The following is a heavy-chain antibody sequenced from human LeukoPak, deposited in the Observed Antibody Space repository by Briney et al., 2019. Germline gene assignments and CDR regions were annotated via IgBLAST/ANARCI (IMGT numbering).Heavy chain of an antibody. Sequence: GGSLRLSCAASGFTFSSYAMSWVRQAPGKGLEWVSAISGSGGSTYYADSVKGRFTISRDNSKNTLYLQMNSLRAEDTAVYYCAKDWIVTWMMYYYDYWGRGTLVTVSS. D-gene: IGHD3-22*01. V-gene: IGHV3-23*01. CDR1: GFTFSSYA. CDR3: AKDWIVTWMMYYYDY. CDR2: ISGSGGST. J-gene: IGHJ4*02.